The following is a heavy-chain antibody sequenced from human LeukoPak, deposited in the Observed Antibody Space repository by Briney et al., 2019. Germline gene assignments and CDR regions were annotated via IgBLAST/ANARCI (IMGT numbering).Heavy chain of an antibody. Sequence: PSETLSLTCTVSGGSISSYYWSWIRQPAGKGLEWIGRIYTSGSTNYNPSLKSRVTMSVDTSKNQFSLKLSFVTAADTAVYYCARGGGPPSRHYYYYGMDVWGQGTTVTVSS. D-gene: IGHD3-10*01. CDR1: GGSISSYY. CDR3: ARGGGPPSRHYYYYGMDV. V-gene: IGHV4-4*07. CDR2: IYTSGST. J-gene: IGHJ6*02.